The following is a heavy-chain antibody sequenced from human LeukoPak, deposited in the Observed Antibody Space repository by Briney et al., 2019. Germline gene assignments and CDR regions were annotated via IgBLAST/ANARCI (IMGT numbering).Heavy chain of an antibody. V-gene: IGHV3-74*01. CDR3: AKRADYGGISYGY. Sequence: PGGSLRLSCAASGFTFSSYWMHWVRQAPGKGLVWVSRINSDGSTTNYADSVKGRFTISRDNAKDTLHLQMNSLRVDDTAVYYCAKRADYGGISYGYWGQGVLVTVSS. J-gene: IGHJ4*02. D-gene: IGHD4-23*01. CDR1: GFTFSSYW. CDR2: INSDGSTT.